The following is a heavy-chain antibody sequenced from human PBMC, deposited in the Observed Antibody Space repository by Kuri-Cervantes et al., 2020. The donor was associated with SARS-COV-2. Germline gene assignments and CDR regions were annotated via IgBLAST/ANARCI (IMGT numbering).Heavy chain of an antibody. CDR2: INSDGSST. CDR1: GFTFSNYW. Sequence: GGSLRLSCAASGFTFSNYWMHWVRQGPGKGLVWVSRINSDGSSTSYADSVKGRFTISRDNAKNSLYLQMNSLRAEDMALYYCAKDMGEWDAFDIWGQGTMVTVSS. CDR3: AKDMGEWDAFDI. J-gene: IGHJ3*02. V-gene: IGHV3-74*01. D-gene: IGHD1-26*01.